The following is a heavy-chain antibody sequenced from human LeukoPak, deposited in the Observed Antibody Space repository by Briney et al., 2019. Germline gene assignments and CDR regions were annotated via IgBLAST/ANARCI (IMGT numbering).Heavy chain of an antibody. CDR3: ARVGAVAGTHHRDYYYGMDV. V-gene: IGHV4-34*01. CDR2: INHSGST. D-gene: IGHD6-19*01. CDR1: GGSFSGYY. J-gene: IGHJ6*02. Sequence: SETLSLTCAVYGGSFSGYYWSWIRQPPGKGLKWIGEINHSGSTNYNPSLKSRVTISVDTSKNQFSLKLSSVTAADTAVYYCARVGAVAGTHHRDYYYGMDVWGQGTTVTVSS.